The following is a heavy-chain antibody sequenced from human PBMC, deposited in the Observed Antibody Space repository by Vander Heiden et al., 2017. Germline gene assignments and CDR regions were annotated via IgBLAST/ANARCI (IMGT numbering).Heavy chain of an antibody. V-gene: IGHV3-33*01. J-gene: IGHJ4*02. D-gene: IGHD6-13*01. Sequence: QVQLVESGGGVVQPGRSLRLSCAVSGFTLSSYGMHWVRQAPGKGLEWVAFIWYDGSNKYYADFVKGRFTISRDNSKNTLSLQMNSLRADDTAVYYCARTTYSSSWYGKFDYWGQGTLVTVSS. CDR2: IWYDGSNK. CDR3: ARTTYSSSWYGKFDY. CDR1: GFTLSSYG.